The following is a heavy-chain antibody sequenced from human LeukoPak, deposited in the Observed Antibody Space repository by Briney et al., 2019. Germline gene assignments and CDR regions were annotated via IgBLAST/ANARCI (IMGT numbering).Heavy chain of an antibody. D-gene: IGHD1-26*01. CDR1: GASLISYY. Sequence: SETLSPTCSVSGASLISYYWDWLRQSPGKGLEWIGYISDTGKNDAHPSLKSRVSISLDMSKKQFSLRLRSVTAADSAVYYCATGYYEPFATWGPGILVTVSS. CDR3: ATGYYEPFAT. J-gene: IGHJ5*02. V-gene: IGHV4-59*01. CDR2: ISDTGKN.